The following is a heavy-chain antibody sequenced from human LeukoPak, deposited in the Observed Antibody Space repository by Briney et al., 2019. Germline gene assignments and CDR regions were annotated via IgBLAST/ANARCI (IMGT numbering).Heavy chain of an antibody. CDR3: ARRRLLRSLEWFQVTGEIDY. V-gene: IGHV4-34*01. Sequence: SETLSLTCAVYGGSFSGYYWSWIRQPPGKGLEWIGEINHSGSTNYNPSLKSRVTISVDTSKNQFSLKLSSVTAADTAVYYCARRRLLRSLEWFQVTGEIDYWGQGTLVTVSS. CDR2: INHSGST. CDR1: GGSFSGYY. D-gene: IGHD3-3*01. J-gene: IGHJ4*02.